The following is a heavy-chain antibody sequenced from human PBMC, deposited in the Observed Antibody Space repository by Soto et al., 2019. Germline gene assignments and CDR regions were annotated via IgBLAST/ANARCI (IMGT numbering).Heavy chain of an antibody. J-gene: IGHJ3*02. V-gene: IGHV4-59*08. CDR1: GGSISSYY. CDR3: ATPSSGWHNDAFDI. Sequence: PSETLSLTCTVSGGSISSYYWSWIRQPPGKGLEWIGYIYYSGSTNYNPSLKSRVTISVDTSKNQFSLKLSSVTAADTAVDYCATPSSGWHNDAFDIWGQGTMVTVSS. D-gene: IGHD6-19*01. CDR2: IYYSGST.